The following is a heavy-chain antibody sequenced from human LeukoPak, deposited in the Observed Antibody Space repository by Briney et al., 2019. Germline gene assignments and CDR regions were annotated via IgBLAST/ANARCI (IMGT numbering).Heavy chain of an antibody. V-gene: IGHV3-11*03. CDR3: ARTLGDYGDYGEFDY. J-gene: IGHJ4*02. Sequence: GGSLRLSCAASGFTFSDYYMSWIRQAPGKGLEWVSYISSSSSYTNYADSVKGRFTISRDNAKNSLYLQMNSLRAEDTAVYYCARTLGDYGDYGEFDYWGQGTLVTVSS. CDR2: ISSSSSYT. CDR1: GFTFSDYY. D-gene: IGHD4-17*01.